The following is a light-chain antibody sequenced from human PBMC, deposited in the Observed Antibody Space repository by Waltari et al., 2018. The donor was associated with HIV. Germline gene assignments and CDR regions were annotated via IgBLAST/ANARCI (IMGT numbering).Light chain of an antibody. Sequence: QSALTQPASVSGSPGQSLTISCTGTSSDGGGYNYVSWYQQHPGKAPKLMIYEVSNRPSGVSNRFSGSKSGNTASLTISGLQAEDEADYYCSSYTSSSTRVFGGGTNLTVL. V-gene: IGLV2-14*01. CDR3: SSYTSSSTRV. CDR2: EVS. J-gene: IGLJ3*02. CDR1: SSDGGGYNY.